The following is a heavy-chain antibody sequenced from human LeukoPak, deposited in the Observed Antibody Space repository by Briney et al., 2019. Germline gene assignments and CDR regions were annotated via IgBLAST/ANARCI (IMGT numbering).Heavy chain of an antibody. CDR2: INTIGTTI. D-gene: IGHD2/OR15-2a*01. CDR3: ARGDFGRYAFDF. Sequence: LSLTCTVSGGSISSYYWSWIRQAPGKGLEWVSYINTIGTTIYYADSLKGRFTISRDNAKNSLSLQMDSLRAEDTAVYYCARGDFGRYAFDFWGQGTMVTVSS. J-gene: IGHJ3*01. CDR1: GGSISSYY. V-gene: IGHV3-11*01.